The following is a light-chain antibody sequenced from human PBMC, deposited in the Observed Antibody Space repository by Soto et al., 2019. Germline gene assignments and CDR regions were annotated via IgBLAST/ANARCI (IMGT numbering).Light chain of an antibody. CDR3: ETWDSNNWV. J-gene: IGLJ3*02. CDR1: SGHSSYI. CDR2: LEGRGSY. V-gene: IGLV4-60*02. Sequence: QSVLTQSSSACASLGSSVKLTCTLSSGHSSYIIAWHQQQPGKAPRYLMKLEGRGSYNKGSGVPDRFSGSSSGADRYLTISNLQFEDEADYYCETWDSNNWVFGGGTKLTVL.